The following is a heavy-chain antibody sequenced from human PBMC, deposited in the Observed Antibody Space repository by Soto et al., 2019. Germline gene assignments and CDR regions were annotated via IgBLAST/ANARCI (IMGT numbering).Heavy chain of an antibody. CDR3: AAEYSSSWSLLYYGMDV. V-gene: IGHV3-30-3*01. CDR1: GFTFSSYA. CDR2: ISYDGSNK. J-gene: IGHJ6*02. D-gene: IGHD6-13*01. Sequence: LRLSCAASGFTFSSYAMHWVRQAPGKGLEWVAVISYDGSNKYYADSVKGRFTISRDNSKNTLYLQMNSLRAEDTAVYYCAAEYSSSWSLLYYGMDVWGQGTTVTVSS.